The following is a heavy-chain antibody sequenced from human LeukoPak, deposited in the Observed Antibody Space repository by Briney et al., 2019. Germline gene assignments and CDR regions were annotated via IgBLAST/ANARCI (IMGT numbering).Heavy chain of an antibody. D-gene: IGHD2-2*03. CDR2: IYYSGST. CDR3: ARGDMMDVVVVPAAPYFDY. Sequence: SGTLSLTCTVSGGSISSGGYYWSWIRQHPGKGLEWIGYIYYSGSTYYNPSLKSRVTISVDTSKNQFSLKLSSVTAADTAVYYCARGDMMDVVVVPAAPYFDYWGQGTLVTVSS. J-gene: IGHJ4*02. V-gene: IGHV4-31*03. CDR1: GGSISSGGYY.